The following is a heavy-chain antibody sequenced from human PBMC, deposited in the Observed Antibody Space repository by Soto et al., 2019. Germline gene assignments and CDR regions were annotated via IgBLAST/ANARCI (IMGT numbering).Heavy chain of an antibody. D-gene: IGHD3-22*01. CDR2: ISYSGTT. Sequence: SISSSVSGGSTSSSTYYWGWIRQPPGKGLEYIGSISYSGTTYYNPSLKSRATVSVDTSKNQFSLKLDSMTAADTAVYYCARLGGYYQAFNIWGPGALVTVS. CDR3: ARLGGYYQAFNI. V-gene: IGHV4-39*01. CDR1: GGSTSSSTYY. J-gene: IGHJ4*01.